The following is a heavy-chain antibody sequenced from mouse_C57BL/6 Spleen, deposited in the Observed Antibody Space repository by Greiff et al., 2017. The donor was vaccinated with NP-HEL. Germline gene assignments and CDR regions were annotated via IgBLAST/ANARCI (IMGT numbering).Heavy chain of an antibody. CDR2: IHPNSGST. V-gene: IGHV1-64*01. D-gene: IGHD1-1*01. CDR1: GYTFTSYW. Sequence: VQLQQPGAELVKPGASVKLSCKASGYTFTSYWMHWVKQRPGQGLEWIGMIHPNSGSTNYNEKFKSKATLTVDKSSSTAYMQLSSLTSEDSAVYYCAGYYYGSSRYWYFDVWGTGTTVTVSS. CDR3: AGYYYGSSRYWYFDV. J-gene: IGHJ1*03.